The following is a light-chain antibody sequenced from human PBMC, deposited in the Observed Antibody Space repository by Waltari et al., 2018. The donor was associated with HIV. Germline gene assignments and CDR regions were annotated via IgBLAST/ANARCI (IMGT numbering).Light chain of an antibody. J-gene: IGKJ5*01. CDR2: ATF. CDR1: QTIRTY. V-gene: IGKV1-39*01. CDR3: QHSYSAPIT. Sequence: DIQMTQSPSSLSASVGDRVTITCRASQTIRTYLNWYQQRPGKAPNLLIYATFSLQSGVPSRFRGSGSGTYFSLTISSVQPEDSATYYCQHSYSAPITFGRGTRLEIK.